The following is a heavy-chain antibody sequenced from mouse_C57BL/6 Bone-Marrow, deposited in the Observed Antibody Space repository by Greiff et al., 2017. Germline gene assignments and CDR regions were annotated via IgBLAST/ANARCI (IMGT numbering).Heavy chain of an antibody. V-gene: IGHV3-6*01. D-gene: IGHD2-3*01. CDR1: GYSITSGYY. CDR2: ISYDGSN. Sequence: EVKLLESGPGLVKPSQSLSLTCSVTGYSITSGYYWNWIRQFPGNKLEWMGYISYDGSNNYNPSLQNRISITRDPSKNQFFLKLNSVTTEDTATYYCARSDDVPAWFAYWGQGTLVTVSA. J-gene: IGHJ3*01. CDR3: ARSDDVPAWFAY.